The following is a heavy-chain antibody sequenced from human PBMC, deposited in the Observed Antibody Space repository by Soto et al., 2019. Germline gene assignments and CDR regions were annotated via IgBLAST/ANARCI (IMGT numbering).Heavy chain of an antibody. CDR1: GGSFSGYY. D-gene: IGHD6-6*01. J-gene: IGHJ6*03. CDR3: ARGLRGVAARSYYYYMDV. CDR2: INHRGST. Sequence: SETLSLTCAVYGGSFSGYYWSWFRKPPGKGLEWIGEINHRGSTNYNPSLKSRVTISVDTSKNQFSLKLSSVTAADTAVYYCARGLRGVAARSYYYYMDVWGKGTTVTVSS. V-gene: IGHV4-34*01.